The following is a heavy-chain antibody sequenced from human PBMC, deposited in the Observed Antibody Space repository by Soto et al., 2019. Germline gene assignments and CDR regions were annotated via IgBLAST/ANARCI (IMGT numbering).Heavy chain of an antibody. CDR3: ARGEGAVAGTNYYGMDV. CDR2: IYHSGST. V-gene: IGHV4-30-2*01. D-gene: IGHD6-19*01. Sequence: SETLSLTCTVSGGSISSGGYSWNWIRQPPGKGLEWIGYIYHSGSTYYNPSLKSRVTMSIDRFKKQLSLKLTSVAAADTAVYYCARGEGAVAGTNYYGMDVWGQGTTVTVSS. J-gene: IGHJ6*02. CDR1: GGSISSGGYS.